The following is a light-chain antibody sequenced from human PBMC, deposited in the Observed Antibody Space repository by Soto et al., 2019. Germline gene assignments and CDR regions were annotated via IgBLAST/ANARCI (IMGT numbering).Light chain of an antibody. CDR3: QQYYSYPWT. Sequence: AIRMTQSPSSLSASTGDRVTITCRASQGISSYLAWYQQKPGKDPKLLIYAASTLQSGIPSRFSGSGSGTDFTLTIRCLQSEDFATYYCQQYYSYPWTCGQGTKVDIK. CDR1: QGISSY. CDR2: AAS. V-gene: IGKV1-8*01. J-gene: IGKJ1*01.